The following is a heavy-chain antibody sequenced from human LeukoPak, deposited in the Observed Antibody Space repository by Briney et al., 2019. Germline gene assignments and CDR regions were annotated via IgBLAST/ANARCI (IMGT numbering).Heavy chain of an antibody. Sequence: ASVKVSCKVSGYTLTELSMHWVRQAPGKGLEWMGGFDPEDGETIYAQKFQGRVTMTEDTSTDTAYVELSSLRSEDTAVYYCATDFTYYYGSGSDYWGQGTLVTVSS. V-gene: IGHV1-24*01. CDR2: FDPEDGET. CDR1: GYTLTELS. D-gene: IGHD3-10*01. J-gene: IGHJ4*02. CDR3: ATDFTYYYGSGSDY.